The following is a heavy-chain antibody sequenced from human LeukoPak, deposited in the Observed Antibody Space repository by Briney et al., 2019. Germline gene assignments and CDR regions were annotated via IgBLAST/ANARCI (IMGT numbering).Heavy chain of an antibody. CDR1: GFTYSDYT. V-gene: IGHV3-48*04. Sequence: GGSLRLSCAVSGFTYSDYTMTWVRQAPGKGLEWVSYISTSSSTIYYADSVKGRFTISRDNTKNALYLQMNSLRAEDTAVYYCARVPSGYTLGYGYYYYYMDVWGKGTTVTVSS. CDR3: ARVPSGYTLGYGYYYYYMDV. J-gene: IGHJ6*03. CDR2: ISTSSSTI. D-gene: IGHD5-18*01.